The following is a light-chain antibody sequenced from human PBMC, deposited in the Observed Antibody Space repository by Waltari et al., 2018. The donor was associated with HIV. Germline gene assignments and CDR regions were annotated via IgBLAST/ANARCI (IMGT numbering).Light chain of an antibody. V-gene: IGLV2-11*01. Sequence: QSALTQPRSVSGSPGRSVTISSTGTSRDVGAYMYVSWYHQHPGKVPKLRIYDVSKRPSGVPDRFSGAKSGNTASLTIAGLQAEDEADYYCCSFTVTYIWVFGGGTKLTVL. CDR3: CSFTVTYIWV. CDR1: SRDVGAYMY. CDR2: DVS. J-gene: IGLJ2*01.